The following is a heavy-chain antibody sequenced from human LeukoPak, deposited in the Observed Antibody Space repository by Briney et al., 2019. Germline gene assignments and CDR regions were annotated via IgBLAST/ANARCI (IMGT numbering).Heavy chain of an antibody. V-gene: IGHV4-59*01. CDR1: GGSIRSYN. Sequence: PSETLSLTCTVSGGSIRSYNWSRFRQPPGKGLEWIAYISNTGSTKYHPSLRSRVTISVNTSKNQFSLKLSSVTAADSSVYYCARAVGVYTFDYWGQGALVTVSS. CDR3: ARAVGVYTFDY. J-gene: IGHJ4*02. D-gene: IGHD5/OR15-5a*01. CDR2: ISNTGST.